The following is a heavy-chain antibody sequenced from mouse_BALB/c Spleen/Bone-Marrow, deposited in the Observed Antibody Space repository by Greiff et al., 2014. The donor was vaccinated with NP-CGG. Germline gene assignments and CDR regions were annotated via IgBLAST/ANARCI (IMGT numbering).Heavy chain of an antibody. CDR2: ICSGGST. J-gene: IGHJ1*01. CDR1: GFSLTSYG. V-gene: IGHV2-2*02. Sequence: QVQLQQSGPGLVQPSQCLSITCTVSGFSLTSYGVHWVRQSPGKGLEWLGMICSGGSTDYNTSFISSLRISNNNSKSQFFFKMNSLQANDTAIYYGARGRDWYFDVGGAGTTVTVSS. CDR3: ARGRDWYFDV.